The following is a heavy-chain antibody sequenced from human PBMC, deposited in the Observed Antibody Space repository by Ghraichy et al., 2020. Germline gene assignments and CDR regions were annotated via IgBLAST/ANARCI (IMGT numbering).Heavy chain of an antibody. CDR1: GGSISSYY. CDR3: ARDPSAGESSGYREEKNWYFDL. Sequence: SETLSLTCTVSGGSISSYYWSWIRQPPGKGLEWIGYIYYSGSTNYNPSLKSRVTISVDTSKNQFSLKLSSVTAADTAVYYCARDPSAGESSGYREEKNWYFDLWGRGTLVTVSS. V-gene: IGHV4-59*01. J-gene: IGHJ2*01. D-gene: IGHD3-22*01. CDR2: IYYSGST.